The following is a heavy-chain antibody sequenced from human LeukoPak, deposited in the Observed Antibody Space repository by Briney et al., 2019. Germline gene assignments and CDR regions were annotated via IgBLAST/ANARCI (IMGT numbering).Heavy chain of an antibody. CDR2: IYPGDSDV. CDR1: GYSFTGYW. CDR3: ARRRGWLGDPADDY. Sequence: GESLKISCKGSGYSFTGYWIGWVRQMPGQGLEWMAIIYPGDSDVKYSPSFQGQVTISADKSINTAYLQWSSLRASDTAMYYCARRRGWLGDPADDYWGQGTLITVST. J-gene: IGHJ4*02. V-gene: IGHV5-51*01. D-gene: IGHD3-10*01.